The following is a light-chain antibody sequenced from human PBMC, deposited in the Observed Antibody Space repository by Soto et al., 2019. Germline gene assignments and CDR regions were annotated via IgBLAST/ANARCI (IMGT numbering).Light chain of an antibody. Sequence: EIVMTQYPATLSVSPGERFSLSCTASHSGVSNLAWYQQKPGQTPRLLIYDASTRATDIPARFSGSGSGTDFTLTISSLLSEDFAVYYCHQYYKWPLTFGGGTKVDIK. CDR3: HQYYKWPLT. V-gene: IGKV3-15*01. J-gene: IGKJ4*01. CDR2: DAS. CDR1: HSGVSN.